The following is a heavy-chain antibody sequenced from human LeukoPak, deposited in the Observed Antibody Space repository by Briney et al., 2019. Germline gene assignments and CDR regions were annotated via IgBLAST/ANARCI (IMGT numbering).Heavy chain of an antibody. CDR2: INPNSGGT. D-gene: IGHD6-13*01. Sequence: ASVKVSCKASGYTFTGYYMHWVRQAPGQGLEWMGWINPNSGGTNYAQKFQGRVTMTRDTSIGTAYMELSRLRSDDTAVYYCAREVWVDNPRTIAAAGQTGYYYYMDVWGKGTTVTVSS. CDR3: AREVWVDNPRTIAAAGQTGYYYYMDV. CDR1: GYTFTGYY. V-gene: IGHV1-2*02. J-gene: IGHJ6*03.